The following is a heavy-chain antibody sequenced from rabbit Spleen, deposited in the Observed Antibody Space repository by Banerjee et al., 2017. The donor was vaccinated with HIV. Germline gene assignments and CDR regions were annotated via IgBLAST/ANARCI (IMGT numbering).Heavy chain of an antibody. CDR3: ARVGGVGVYGYATL. V-gene: IGHV1S47*01. J-gene: IGHJ4*01. Sequence: QEQLVESGGGLVQPGGSLKLSCKASGFDFSDYGVSWVRQAPGKGLEWIGYIEPIFGNTYYANWVNGRFTISSHNAQNTLYLQLKSLTAADTATYFCARVGGVGVYGYATLWGPGTLVTV. D-gene: IGHD6-1*01. CDR2: IEPIFGNT. CDR1: GFDFSDYG.